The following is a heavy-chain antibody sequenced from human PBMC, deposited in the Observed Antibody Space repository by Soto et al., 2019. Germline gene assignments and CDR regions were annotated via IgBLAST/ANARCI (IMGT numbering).Heavy chain of an antibody. V-gene: IGHV1-69*13. J-gene: IGHJ6*02. Sequence: SVKVSCKASGGTFSSYAISWVRQAPGQGLEWMGGIIPIFGTANYAQKFQGRVTITADESTSTAYMELSSLRSEDTAVYYCAMDFLRYFDWSPDAPYYYYGMDVWGQGTTVTVSS. D-gene: IGHD3-9*01. CDR1: GGTFSSYA. CDR2: IIPIFGTA. CDR3: AMDFLRYFDWSPDAPYYYYGMDV.